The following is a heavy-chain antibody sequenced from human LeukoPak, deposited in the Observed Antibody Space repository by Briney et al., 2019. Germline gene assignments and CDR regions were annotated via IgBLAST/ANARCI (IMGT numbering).Heavy chain of an antibody. J-gene: IGHJ4*02. CDR2: ISGSGGST. Sequence: PGGSLRLSCAASGFTFSSYAVSWVRQAPGKGLEWVSAISGSGGSTYYADSVKGRFTISRDNSKNTLYLQMNSLRAEDTAVYYCAKGPHSTGTTHYWGQGTLVTVSS. CDR3: AKGPHSTGTTHY. V-gene: IGHV3-23*01. CDR1: GFTFSSYA. D-gene: IGHD1-1*01.